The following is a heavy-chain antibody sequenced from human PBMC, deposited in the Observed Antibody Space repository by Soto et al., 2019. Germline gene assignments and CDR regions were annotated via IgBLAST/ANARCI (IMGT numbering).Heavy chain of an antibody. J-gene: IGHJ4*02. CDR3: AKEGRRIAAAGDY. CDR1: GFTLSDYW. CDR2: ISVDGGDT. V-gene: IGHV3-74*01. Sequence: PGGSLRLSCAASGFTLSDYWMHWVRQVPGKGLLWVSRISVDGGDTSYADSVKGRFTISRDNSKNTLYLQMNSLRAEDTAVYYCAKEGRRIAAAGDYWGQGTLVTVSS. D-gene: IGHD6-13*01.